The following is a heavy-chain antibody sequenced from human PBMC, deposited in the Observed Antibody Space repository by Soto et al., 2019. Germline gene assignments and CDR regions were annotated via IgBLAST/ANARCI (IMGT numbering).Heavy chain of an antibody. CDR2: ISGSGGHS. CDR1: GFTFNDYA. CDR3: AKDCRRLAVAGSAFDS. Sequence: VGSLRLSCAASGFTFNDYAMAWVRQAPGKGLEWVSSISGSGGHSSYADSVRGRFTISRDNVNSILSLDMSDLSAEDTAVYYCAKDCRRLAVAGSAFDSWGQGTLVTVSS. D-gene: IGHD6-19*01. V-gene: IGHV3-23*01. J-gene: IGHJ4*02.